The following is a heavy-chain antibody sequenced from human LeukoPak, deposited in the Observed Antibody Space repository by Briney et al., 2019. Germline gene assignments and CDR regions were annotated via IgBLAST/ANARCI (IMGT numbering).Heavy chain of an antibody. J-gene: IGHJ4*02. Sequence: GGSLRLSCAVSGFTFSDSAMHWVHQASGKALEWVGRIRSKTNNYATTYDASVRGRFTISRDDSKNTAYLQMNSLKTEDTAVYYCTRRYYHDSSGNYQNDYWGQGTLVTVSS. CDR2: IRSKTNNYAT. V-gene: IGHV3-73*01. CDR1: GFTFSDSA. D-gene: IGHD3-22*01. CDR3: TRRYYHDSSGNYQNDY.